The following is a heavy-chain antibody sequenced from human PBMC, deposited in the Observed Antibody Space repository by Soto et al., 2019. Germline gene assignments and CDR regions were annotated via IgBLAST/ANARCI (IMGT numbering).Heavy chain of an antibody. D-gene: IGHD3-10*02. CDR3: ARWAECSGSYGIFDY. J-gene: IGHJ4*02. V-gene: IGHV4-59*01. Sequence: SETLSLTCIVSGGSISSYYWSWIRQPPGKGLEWIGYIYYSGSTNYNPSLKSRVTISVDTSKNQFSLKLSSVTAADTAVYYCARWAECSGSYGIFDYWGQGTLVTVSP. CDR2: IYYSGST. CDR1: GGSISSYY.